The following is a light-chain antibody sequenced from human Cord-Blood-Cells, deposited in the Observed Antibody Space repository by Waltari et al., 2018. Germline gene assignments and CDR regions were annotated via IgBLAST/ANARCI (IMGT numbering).Light chain of an antibody. J-gene: IGKJ2*01. V-gene: IGKV1-39*01. CDR2: AES. Sequence: DIQMTQSPSSLSASVGDRVTITCRASQSISSYLNWYQQKPGKAPKLLIYAESSLQSGVPSRFSGSGAVTDFTLTISSLQPEDVATYYCQQSYSTPYTVGQGTKLEIK. CDR3: QQSYSTPYT. CDR1: QSISSY.